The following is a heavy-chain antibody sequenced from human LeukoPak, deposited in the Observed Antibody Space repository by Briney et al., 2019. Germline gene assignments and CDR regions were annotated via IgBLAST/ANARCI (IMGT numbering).Heavy chain of an antibody. CDR2: INPDGSEE. D-gene: IGHD5-24*01. Sequence: GGSLRLSCATSGFTFSNSWMAWVRQAPGKGLEWVADINPDGSEEYYSDSMNGRFSISRDNAKNSVYLQVNSLGAEDTAVYYCARHVNYNRCDYWGQGTLVTVSS. J-gene: IGHJ4*02. CDR1: GFTFSNSW. CDR3: ARHVNYNRCDY. V-gene: IGHV3-7*01.